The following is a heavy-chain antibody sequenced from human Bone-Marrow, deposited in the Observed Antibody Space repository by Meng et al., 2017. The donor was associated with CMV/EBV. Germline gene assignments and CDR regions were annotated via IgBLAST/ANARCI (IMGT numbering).Heavy chain of an antibody. Sequence: SETLSLTCVVYGGSSSGHYWTWIRQSPGKGLELIGVIFHSGDTNYNPSINNRVTISVDTSKNQFSVKLASVTPADTAVYFCARGKYCGYTGCYRGWDYWGQGTLVTVSS. CDR1: GGSSSGHY. D-gene: IGHD5-12*01. V-gene: IGHV4-34*01. CDR3: ARGKYCGYTGCYRGWDY. J-gene: IGHJ4*02. CDR2: IFHSGDT.